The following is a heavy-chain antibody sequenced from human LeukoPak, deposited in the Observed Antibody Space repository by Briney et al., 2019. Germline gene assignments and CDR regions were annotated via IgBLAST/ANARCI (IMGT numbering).Heavy chain of an antibody. J-gene: IGHJ6*02. CDR1: GYTLTSYG. D-gene: IGHD3-10*01. Sequence: ASVKVSCKASGYTLTSYGISWVRQAPGQGLEWMGWISANNGNTNYAQKFQGRVTMTTDTSTSTAYMELRSLRSDDTAVYYCAKQVYGSERPRYGLDVWGQGTMVTVSS. V-gene: IGHV1-18*01. CDR3: AKQVYGSERPRYGLDV. CDR2: ISANNGNT.